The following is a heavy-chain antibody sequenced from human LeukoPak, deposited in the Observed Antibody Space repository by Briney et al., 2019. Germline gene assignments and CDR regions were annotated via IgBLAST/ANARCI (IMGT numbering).Heavy chain of an antibody. J-gene: IGHJ3*02. D-gene: IGHD4-23*01. CDR3: ARVPYGGNGRDAFDM. CDR1: GYTFTGYY. Sequence: ASVKVSCKASGYTFTGYYMHWVRQAPGQGLEWMGWINPNSGGTNYAQKFQGRVTMTRDTSISTAYMELSRLRSDDTAVYYCARVPYGGNGRDAFDMWGQGTMVTVSS. V-gene: IGHV1-2*02. CDR2: INPNSGGT.